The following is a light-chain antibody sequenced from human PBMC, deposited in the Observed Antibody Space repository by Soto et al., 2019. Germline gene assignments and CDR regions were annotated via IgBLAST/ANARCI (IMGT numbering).Light chain of an antibody. CDR3: AAWDDSLNVLV. Sequence: QLVLTQPPSVSEAPRQRVTISCSGSSSNIGNNAVNWYQQLPGKAPKLLIYDDDLLPSGVSDRFSGSKSGTSASLAISGLQSEDEADYYCAAWDDSLNVLVFGGGTKLTVL. CDR1: SSNIGNNA. CDR2: DDD. V-gene: IGLV1-36*01. J-gene: IGLJ2*01.